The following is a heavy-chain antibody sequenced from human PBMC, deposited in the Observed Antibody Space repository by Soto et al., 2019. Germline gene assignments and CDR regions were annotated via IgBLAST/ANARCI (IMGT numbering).Heavy chain of an antibody. CDR2: INAGNGNT. J-gene: IGHJ5*02. Sequence: ASVKVSCKASGYTFTSYAMHWVRQAPGQRLEWMGWINAGNGNTKYSQKFQGRVTITRATSASTAYMELSSLRSEDTAVYYCARDLQAAINWCDHWGQGTLVTVSS. CDR3: ARDLQAAINWCDH. CDR1: GYTFTSYA. V-gene: IGHV1-3*01. D-gene: IGHD2-15*01.